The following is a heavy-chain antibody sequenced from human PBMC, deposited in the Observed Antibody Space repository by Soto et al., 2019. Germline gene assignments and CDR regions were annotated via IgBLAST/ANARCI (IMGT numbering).Heavy chain of an antibody. D-gene: IGHD6-19*01. Sequence: SVKVSCKTSGYTFTNYGISWVRQAPGQGLEWMGRIITIIGIANYAQKFQGRVTITADKSTSTAYMELSSLRSEDTAVYYCARIGNSGWHFYWGQGTLVTVSS. CDR3: ARIGNSGWHFY. V-gene: IGHV1-69*04. CDR1: GYTFTNYG. J-gene: IGHJ4*02. CDR2: IITIIGIA.